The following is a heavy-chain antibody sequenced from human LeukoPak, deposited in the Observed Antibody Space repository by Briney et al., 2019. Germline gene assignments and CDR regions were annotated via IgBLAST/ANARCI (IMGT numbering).Heavy chain of an antibody. V-gene: IGHV3-23*01. D-gene: IGHD3-3*01. CDR1: GFTFSSYA. CDR3: AKDTTIFGVVIIPDAFDI. J-gene: IGHJ3*02. Sequence: GGSLRLSCAASGFTFSSYAMSWVRQAPGKGLEWVSAISGSGGSTYYADSVKGRFTISRDNSKNTLYLQMNSLRAEDTAVYYCAKDTTIFGVVIIPDAFDIWGQGTMVTVSS. CDR2: ISGSGGST.